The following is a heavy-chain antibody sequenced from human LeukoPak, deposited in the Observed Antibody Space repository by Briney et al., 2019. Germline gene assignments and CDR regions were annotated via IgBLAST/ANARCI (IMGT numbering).Heavy chain of an antibody. CDR2: MNPNSGNT. D-gene: IGHD1-26*01. CDR3: ARGPKWELELYAFDI. J-gene: IGHJ3*02. CDR1: GYTFTSYD. Sequence: ASMKVSCKASGYTFTSYDINWVRQATGQGLEWMGWMNPNSGNTGYAQKFQGRVTITRNTSISTAYMELSSLRSEDTAVYYCARGPKWELELYAFDIWGQGTMVTVSS. V-gene: IGHV1-8*03.